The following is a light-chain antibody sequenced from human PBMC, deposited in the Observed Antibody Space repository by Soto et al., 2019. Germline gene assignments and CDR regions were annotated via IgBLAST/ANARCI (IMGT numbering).Light chain of an antibody. CDR3: QQYGDNSPWT. CDR2: KAS. J-gene: IGKJ1*01. CDR1: QNINDL. Sequence: DIQVTQSPSTLSASVGDRVTISCRASQNINDLLAWYQQKSGKAPKVLIYKASSLDSGVPSRFSGSGSGTEFTLTISSLQTEDFAPYYCQQYGDNSPWTFGQGTKVEIK. V-gene: IGKV1-5*03.